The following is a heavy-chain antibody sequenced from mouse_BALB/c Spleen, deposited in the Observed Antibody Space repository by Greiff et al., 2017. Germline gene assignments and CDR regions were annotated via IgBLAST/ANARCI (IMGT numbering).Heavy chain of an antibody. CDR2: IYPGNSDT. J-gene: IGHJ1*01. CDR3: TSFTTVVATRYLDV. D-gene: IGHD1-1*01. Sequence: EVQLQQSGTVLARPGASVKMSCKASGYTFTSYWMHWVNQRPGQGLEWIGAIYPGNSDTSYNQKFKGKAKLTAVTSTSTAYMELSSLTNEDSAVYYCTSFTTVVATRYLDVWGAGTTVTVAS. CDR1: GYTFTSYW. V-gene: IGHV1-5*01.